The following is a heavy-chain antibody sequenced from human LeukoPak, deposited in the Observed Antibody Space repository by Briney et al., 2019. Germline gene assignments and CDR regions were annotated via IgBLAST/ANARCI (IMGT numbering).Heavy chain of an antibody. J-gene: IGHJ6*02. D-gene: IGHD3-22*01. CDR2: INHSGST. Sequence: MPSETLSLTCTVSGGSLTTNNYYWGWIRQPPGKGLEWIGEINHSGSTNYNPALKSRVTISVDTSKNQFSLKLSSVTAADTAVYYCARVLIVGRWYYYGMDVWGQGTTVTVSS. V-gene: IGHV4-39*07. CDR1: GGSLTTNNYY. CDR3: ARVLIVGRWYYYGMDV.